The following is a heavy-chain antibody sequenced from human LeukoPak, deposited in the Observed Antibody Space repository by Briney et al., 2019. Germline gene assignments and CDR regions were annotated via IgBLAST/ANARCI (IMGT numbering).Heavy chain of an antibody. D-gene: IGHD3-9*01. CDR2: IDWDDDK. V-gene: IGHV2-70*11. Sequence: QTLSLTCTFSGFSLSTSGMCVSWIRQPPGKALEWLARIDWDDDKYYSTPLKTRLTIPKDTSKNQVVLTMTNMDPVDTATYYCARTPYDILTGNRYYFDYWGQGTLVTVSS. CDR3: ARTPYDILTGNRYYFDY. CDR1: GFSLSTSGMC. J-gene: IGHJ4*02.